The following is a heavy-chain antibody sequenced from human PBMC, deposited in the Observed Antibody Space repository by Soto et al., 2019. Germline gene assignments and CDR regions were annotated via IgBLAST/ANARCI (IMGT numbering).Heavy chain of an antibody. V-gene: IGHV3-23*01. Sequence: EVQLLESGGGLVQPEGSLRLSCAASGFTFSSYAMSWVRQAPGKGLEWVSGISGGGGSTYYADSVKGRFTISRDNSKNTLYLQVKSLRAEDTAVYYCAKDQAAAGNISRYFQYWGQGTLVTVSS. CDR3: AKDQAAAGNISRYFQY. CDR1: GFTFSSYA. J-gene: IGHJ1*01. D-gene: IGHD6-13*01. CDR2: ISGGGGST.